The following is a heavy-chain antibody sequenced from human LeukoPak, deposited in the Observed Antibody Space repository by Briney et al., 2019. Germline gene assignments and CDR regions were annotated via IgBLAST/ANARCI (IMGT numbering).Heavy chain of an antibody. CDR3: AREKDFSLWDAAVDY. CDR2: VYYSGST. Sequence: SETLSLTCTVSGGSISSYYWSWIRQAPGKGLEWIRYVYYSGSTNYNPSLKSRITVSVDTSKNQFSLKLSSVTAADTAVYYCAREKDFSLWDAAVDYWGQGTLVTVSS. D-gene: IGHD3-3*01. J-gene: IGHJ4*02. CDR1: GGSISSYY. V-gene: IGHV4-59*12.